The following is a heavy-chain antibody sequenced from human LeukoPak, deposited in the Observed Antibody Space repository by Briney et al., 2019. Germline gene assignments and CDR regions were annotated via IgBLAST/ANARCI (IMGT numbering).Heavy chain of an antibody. CDR3: AKDGEYYDSSGYFDY. CDR1: GFIFSSYA. J-gene: IGHJ4*02. V-gene: IGHV3-23*01. Sequence: GGSLRLSCAASGFIFSSYAMSWVRQAPGKGLEWVSALSGSGGNTYYADSVKGRFTISRDNSKNTLYLQMNSLRAEDTAVYYCAKDGEYYDSSGYFDYWGQGTLVTVSS. CDR2: LSGSGGNT. D-gene: IGHD3-22*01.